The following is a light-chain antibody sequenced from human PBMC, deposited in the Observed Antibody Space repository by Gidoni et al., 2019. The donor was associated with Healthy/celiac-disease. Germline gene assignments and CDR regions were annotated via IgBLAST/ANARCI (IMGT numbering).Light chain of an antibody. V-gene: IGKV1-33*01. CDR1: QDISNY. J-gene: IGKJ3*01. CDR3: QQYDNLPRT. CDR2: DAS. Sequence: DIQMTQSPSSLSASVGDSVPITCQASQDISNYLNWYQQKPGKAPKLLIYDASNLETGVPSRFSGSGSGTDFTFTISSLQPEDIATYYCQQYDNLPRTFGPGTKVDIK.